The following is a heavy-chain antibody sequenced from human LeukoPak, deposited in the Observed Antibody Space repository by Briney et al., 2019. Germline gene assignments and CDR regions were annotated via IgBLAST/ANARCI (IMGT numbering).Heavy chain of an antibody. V-gene: IGHV3-66*01. CDR1: GFTFSSYG. J-gene: IGHJ4*02. Sequence: GGSLRLSCAASGFTFSSYGMHWVRQAPGKGLEWVSIIYSGGSTYYADSVKGRFTISRDNSKNTLYLQMNSLRAEDTAVYYCARDWGSGWYYFDYWGQGTLVTVSS. CDR3: ARDWGSGWYYFDY. CDR2: IYSGGST. D-gene: IGHD6-19*01.